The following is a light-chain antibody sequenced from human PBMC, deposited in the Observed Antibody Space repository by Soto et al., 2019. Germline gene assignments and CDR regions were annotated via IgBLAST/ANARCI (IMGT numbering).Light chain of an antibody. CDR2: DVS. CDR1: SSDVGGYNY. Sequence: QSVLPQPASVSGSPGQWITISCTGTSSDVGGYNYVSWYQQHPGKAPKLMIYDVSNRPSGVSNRFSGSKSGNTASLTISGLQAEDEADYYCSSYTSSSALEVVFGGGTKLTVL. CDR3: SSYTSSSALEVV. V-gene: IGLV2-14*01. J-gene: IGLJ2*01.